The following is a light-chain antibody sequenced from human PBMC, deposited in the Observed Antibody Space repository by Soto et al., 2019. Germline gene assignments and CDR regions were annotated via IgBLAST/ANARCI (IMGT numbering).Light chain of an antibody. CDR3: QHYDSLPIT. CDR2: GAS. Sequence: VLTQSPATLSLSPVERATLSCRASQSVSSTYLAWYQQKPGQPPRLLIYGASSRATGIPDRFSGSGSGTDFTLTISRLEPEDFAVFYCQHYDSLPITFGQGTRLEIK. CDR1: QSVSSTY. V-gene: IGKV3-20*01. J-gene: IGKJ5*01.